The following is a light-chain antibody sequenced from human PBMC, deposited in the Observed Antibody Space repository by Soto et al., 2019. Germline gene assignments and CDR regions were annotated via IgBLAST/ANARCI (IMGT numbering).Light chain of an antibody. CDR2: DAS. J-gene: IGKJ1*01. CDR3: QQYGSSLWT. CDR1: QSVSSSY. Sequence: EIVLTQSPGTLSLSPGERATLSCRASQSVSSSYLAWYQQKPGQAPRLLIYDASTRATGIPPRFSGGGSGTDFTLTISRLEPEDFAVYYCQQYGSSLWTFGQGTKVDIK. V-gene: IGKV3-20*01.